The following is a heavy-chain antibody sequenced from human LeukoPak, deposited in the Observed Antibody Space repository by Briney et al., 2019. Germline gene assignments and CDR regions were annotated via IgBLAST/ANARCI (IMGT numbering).Heavy chain of an antibody. D-gene: IGHD1-14*01. V-gene: IGHV3-23*01. Sequence: LSGGSLRLSCAASGFTFSTYAMSWDRQAPGKGLEWVSSISGSGGSTFYADSVKGRFTISGDNSKNTLYLQMNSLRAEDTAVYYCAKRITVVARDAFDFWGQGTMVTVSS. J-gene: IGHJ3*01. CDR3: AKRITVVARDAFDF. CDR1: GFTFSTYA. CDR2: ISGSGGST.